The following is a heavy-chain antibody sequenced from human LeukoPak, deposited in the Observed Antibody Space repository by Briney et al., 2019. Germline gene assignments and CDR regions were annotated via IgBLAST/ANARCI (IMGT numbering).Heavy chain of an antibody. CDR1: GFTFSSYA. D-gene: IGHD6-19*01. J-gene: IGHJ4*02. CDR2: ISGSGGST. Sequence: GGSLRLSCAASGFTFSSYAMRWVRQAPGKGLEWVSAISGSGGSTYYADSVKGRFTISRDNSKNTLYLQMNSLRAEDTAVYYCAKDAILGWSSGWFDYWGQGTLVAVSS. CDR3: AKDAILGWSSGWFDY. V-gene: IGHV3-23*01.